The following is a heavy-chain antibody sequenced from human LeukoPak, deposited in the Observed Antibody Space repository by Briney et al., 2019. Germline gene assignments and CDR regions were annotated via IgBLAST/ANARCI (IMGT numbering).Heavy chain of an antibody. V-gene: IGHV3-21*01. CDR2: ISSSSSYI. Sequence: GGSLRLSCAASGFTFSSYSMNWVRQAPGKGLEWVSSISSSSSYIYYAESVKGRFTISRDNAKNSLYLQMNSLRAEDTAVYYCTRERTTAKINYYYYGMDVWGQGTTVTVSS. CDR3: TRERTTAKINYYYYGMDV. CDR1: GFTFSSYS. D-gene: IGHD1-7*01. J-gene: IGHJ6*02.